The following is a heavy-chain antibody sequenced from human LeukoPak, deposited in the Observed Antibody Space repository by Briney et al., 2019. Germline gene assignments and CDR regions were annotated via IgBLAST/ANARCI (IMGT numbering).Heavy chain of an antibody. D-gene: IGHD7-27*01. CDR1: GFTFSRYS. Sequence: GGSLRLSCAASGFTFSRYSMNWVRQAPGKGLEWVAYISASSSTIYYADSVKGRFTISRDNAKNSLYLQMNSLRAEDTAVYYCALANWGSPIDYWGQGTLVTVSS. J-gene: IGHJ4*02. V-gene: IGHV3-48*01. CDR3: ALANWGSPIDY. CDR2: ISASSSTI.